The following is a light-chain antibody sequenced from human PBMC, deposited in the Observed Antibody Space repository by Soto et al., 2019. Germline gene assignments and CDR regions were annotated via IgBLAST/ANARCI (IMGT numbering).Light chain of an antibody. J-gene: IGKJ5*01. V-gene: IGKV1-39*01. CDR3: QQSYSTPIT. CDR1: QSISSY. CDR2: AAS. Sequence: DIQMTQSPSSLSASVGDRVTITCRASQSISSYLNWYQQKPGKAPKLLIYAASNLQSGVPSRFRGSGSGTDFTLTISSLQPEDFATYYCQQSYSTPITFGQGTRLEIK.